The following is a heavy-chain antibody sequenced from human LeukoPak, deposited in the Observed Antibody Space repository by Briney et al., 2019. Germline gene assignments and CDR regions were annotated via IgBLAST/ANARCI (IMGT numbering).Heavy chain of an antibody. V-gene: IGHV4-39*01. CDR3: ARHNSPYYYDSSGTNQFDY. Sequence: PSETLSLTCTVSGGSIGSSSYYWGWIRQPPGKGLEWIGSIYYSGSTYYNPSLKSRVTISVDTSKNQFSLKLSSVTAADTAVYYCARHNSPYYYDSSGTNQFDYWGQGTLVTVSS. J-gene: IGHJ4*02. D-gene: IGHD3-22*01. CDR2: IYYSGST. CDR1: GGSIGSSSYY.